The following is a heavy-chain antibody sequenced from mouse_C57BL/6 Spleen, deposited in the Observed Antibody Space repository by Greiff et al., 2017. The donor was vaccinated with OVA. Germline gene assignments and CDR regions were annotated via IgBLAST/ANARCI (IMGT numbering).Heavy chain of an antibody. Sequence: QVHVKQSGPELVKPGASVKLSCKASGYTFTSYDINWVKQRPGQGLEWIGRIYPRDGSTKYNEKFKGKATLTVDTSSSTAYMELHSLTSEDSSVYFFARGGTVVATEYFDVWGTGTTVTVSS. V-gene: IGHV1-85*01. CDR2: IYPRDGST. CDR3: ARGGTVVATEYFDV. D-gene: IGHD1-1*01. CDR1: GYTFTSYD. J-gene: IGHJ1*03.